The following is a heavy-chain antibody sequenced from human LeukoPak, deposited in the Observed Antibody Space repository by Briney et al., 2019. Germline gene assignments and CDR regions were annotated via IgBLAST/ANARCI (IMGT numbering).Heavy chain of an antibody. CDR2: IPYSGTVYISYSGST. V-gene: IGHV4-39*01. J-gene: IGHJ4*02. CDR3: ARRGKNYFWIEY. D-gene: IGHD3-3*01. Sequence: SETLSLTCTVSGGSISSGNYYCCWSRPPSGEVLDCIGSIPYSGTVYISYSGSTYYNPSLRSRVTISLDTSKNQFSLMLSSVTAADTAVYYCARRGKNYFWIEYWGQGTLVTVSS. CDR1: GGSISSGNYY.